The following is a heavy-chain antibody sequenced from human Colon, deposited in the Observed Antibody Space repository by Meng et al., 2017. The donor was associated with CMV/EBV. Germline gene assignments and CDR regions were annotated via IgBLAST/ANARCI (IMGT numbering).Heavy chain of an antibody. CDR1: GGSVDSGGYY. Sequence: QVQLQESGPGLVKPSLTLYLPCPLSGGSVDSGGYYWSWIRQAPGKGLQWLGHIFTGGSAYSNPSLKSRLSISLDTSKNQFSLSLRSVTAADTAVYYCARGSVIASAVSFDHWGQGTLVTVSS. D-gene: IGHD2-21*01. J-gene: IGHJ4*02. CDR3: ARGSVIASAVSFDH. CDR2: IFTGGSA. V-gene: IGHV4-30-4*01.